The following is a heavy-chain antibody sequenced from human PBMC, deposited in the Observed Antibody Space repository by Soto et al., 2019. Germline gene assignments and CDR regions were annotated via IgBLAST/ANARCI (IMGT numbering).Heavy chain of an antibody. CDR3: ASSLRYSSSQQPGGWFDP. D-gene: IGHD6-6*01. J-gene: IGHJ5*02. Sequence: QVQLQESGPGLVKPSETLSLTCTVSGGSISSYYWSWIRQPPGKGLEWIGYIYYSGSNNYNPSLKSRDTISVDTSKNHFSLKLSSVTAADTAVYYFASSLRYSSSQQPGGWFDPWGQGTLVTVSS. CDR1: GGSISSYY. CDR2: IYYSGSN. V-gene: IGHV4-59*01.